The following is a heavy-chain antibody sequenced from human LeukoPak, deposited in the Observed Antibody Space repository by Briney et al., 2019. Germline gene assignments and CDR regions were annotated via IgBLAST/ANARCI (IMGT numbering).Heavy chain of an antibody. D-gene: IGHD4-11*01. CDR1: GFAFSDYY. V-gene: IGHV3-11*01. J-gene: IGHJ4*02. CDR3: ARDPGTTYPKSYYCDY. Sequence: GGSLRLSCAASGFAFSDYYMSWIRQAPGKGLEWVSYISSSGSTIFCADSVKGRFTISRDNAKNTLYLQMNSLRAEDTAVYYCARDPGTTYPKSYYCDYWGQGTLVTVSS. CDR2: ISSSGSTI.